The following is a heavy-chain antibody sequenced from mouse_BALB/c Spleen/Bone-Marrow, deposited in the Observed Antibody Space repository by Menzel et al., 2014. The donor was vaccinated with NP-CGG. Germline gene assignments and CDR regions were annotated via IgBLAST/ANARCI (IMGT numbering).Heavy chain of an antibody. Sequence: EVQLVESGGGLVKPGGSLKLSCAASGFTFSSYTMSWVRQTPEKRLEWVATISSGGGNTYYPASMKGRFTISIDNANTNLYLQMSSLSSEDTAFYYYARAYNSGPFDYWGQGTPLTVSA. V-gene: IGHV5-9*03. CDR1: GFTFSSYT. J-gene: IGHJ2*01. CDR2: ISSGGGNT. D-gene: IGHD2-12*01. CDR3: ARAYNSGPFDY.